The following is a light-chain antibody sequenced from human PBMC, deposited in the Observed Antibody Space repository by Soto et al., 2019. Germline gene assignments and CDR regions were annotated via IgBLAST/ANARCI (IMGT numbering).Light chain of an antibody. V-gene: IGLV2-11*01. J-gene: IGLJ2*01. CDR3: CSYAGSYTLV. Sequence: QSVLTQPRSVSGSPGQSVTISCTGTSSDVGGYNYVSWYQQHPGKAPKLMIYDVSKRPSGVPDRFSGSKSGNTASLTISGLQAEDEADYHCCSYAGSYTLVFGGGTKVTVL. CDR1: SSDVGGYNY. CDR2: DVS.